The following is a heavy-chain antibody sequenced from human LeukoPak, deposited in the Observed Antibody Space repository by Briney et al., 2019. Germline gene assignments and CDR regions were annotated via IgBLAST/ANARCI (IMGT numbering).Heavy chain of an antibody. V-gene: IGHV3-49*04. CDR3: TRVSLVVASVFFDY. J-gene: IGHJ4*02. CDR2: IRSKAYGGTT. Sequence: PGGSLRLSCTASGFTFGDYAMSWVRQAPGKGLEWVSFIRSKAYGGTTEYAASVKGRFTISRDDSKSIAYLQMNSLKTEDTAVYYCTRVSLVVASVFFDYWGQGTLVTVSS. D-gene: IGHD2-15*01. CDR1: GFTFGDYA.